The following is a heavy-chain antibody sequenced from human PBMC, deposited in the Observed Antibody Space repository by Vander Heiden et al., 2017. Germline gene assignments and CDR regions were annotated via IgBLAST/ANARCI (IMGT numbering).Heavy chain of an antibody. CDR3: AREQQLVGGFDY. Sequence: EVQLVESGGGLVQPGGSLRLSCAASGFTFSSYDMHWVRQATGKGLEWVSAIGTAGDTYYPGSVKGRFTISRENAKNSLYLQMNSLRAGDTAVYYCAREQQLVGGFDYWGQGTLVTVSS. D-gene: IGHD6-13*01. CDR1: GFTFSSYD. CDR2: IGTAGDT. J-gene: IGHJ4*02. V-gene: IGHV3-13*01.